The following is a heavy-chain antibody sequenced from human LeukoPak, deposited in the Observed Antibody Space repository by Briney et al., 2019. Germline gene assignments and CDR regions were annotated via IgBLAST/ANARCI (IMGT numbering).Heavy chain of an antibody. J-gene: IGHJ4*02. D-gene: IGHD3-3*02. CDR3: AKTPAPGHFRSLHPFDY. Sequence: PGGSLRLSCAASGFTFSSYAMSWVRQAPGKGLEWVSAISGSGGSTYYADSVKGRFTISRDNSKNTLYLQMNSLRAEDTAVYYCAKTPAPGHFRSLHPFDYWGQGTLVTVSS. CDR1: GFTFSSYA. CDR2: ISGSGGST. V-gene: IGHV3-23*01.